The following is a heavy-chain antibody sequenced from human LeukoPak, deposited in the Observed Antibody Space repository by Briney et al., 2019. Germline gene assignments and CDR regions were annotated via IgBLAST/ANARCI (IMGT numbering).Heavy chain of an antibody. D-gene: IGHD3-3*01. J-gene: IGHJ5*02. V-gene: IGHV1-18*01. CDR3: ARDPGYYDFWSGYGHRSDNPTAWFDP. CDR2: ISAYNGKT. CDR1: GYTFSSYG. Sequence: ASVKVSCKASGYTFSSYGIRWGRTAPGQRVGWMGWISAYNGKTNYAQKLQGRVTMTTDTSTSTAYMELRSLRSDDTAVYYCARDPGYYDFWSGYGHRSDNPTAWFDPWGQGTLVTVSS.